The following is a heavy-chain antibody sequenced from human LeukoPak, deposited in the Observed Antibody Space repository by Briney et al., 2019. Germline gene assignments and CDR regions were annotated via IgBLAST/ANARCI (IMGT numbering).Heavy chain of an antibody. V-gene: IGHV3-7*01. CDR3: AKDRWSGSYYEVDY. J-gene: IGHJ4*02. CDR2: IKQDGSEK. D-gene: IGHD1-26*01. CDR1: GFTFSSYW. Sequence: GGSLRLSCAASGFTFSSYWMSWVRQAPGKGLEWVANIKQDGSEKYYVDSVKGRFTISRDNAKNSLYLQMNSLRAEDTAVYYCAKDRWSGSYYEVDYWGQGTLVTVSS.